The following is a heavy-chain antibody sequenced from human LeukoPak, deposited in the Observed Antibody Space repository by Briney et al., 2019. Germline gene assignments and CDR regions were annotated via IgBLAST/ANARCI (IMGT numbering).Heavy chain of an antibody. D-gene: IGHD3-10*01. J-gene: IGHJ4*02. V-gene: IGHV4-30-2*01. CDR2: IYRSGST. CDR1: GGSITSGSYA. Sequence: SETLSLTCAVSGGSITSGSYAWSWIRQPPGKGLEWIVYIYRSGSTSYNPSLKSRLSITIDKSKNQFSLNLRSVAAADTAFYYCARGGGFYGSGTTHFDYWGQGTLVTVSS. CDR3: ARGGGFYGSGTTHFDY.